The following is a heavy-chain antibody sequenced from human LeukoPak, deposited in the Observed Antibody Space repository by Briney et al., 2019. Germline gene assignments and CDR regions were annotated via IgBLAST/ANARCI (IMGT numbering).Heavy chain of an antibody. CDR3: AAASEIVVVTADAFDI. D-gene: IGHD2-21*02. V-gene: IGHV1-58*02. Sequence: ASVKVSCKASGFTFTSSAMQWVRQARGQRLEWIGWIVVGSGNTNYAQKFQERVTITRDMSTSTAYMELSSLRSEDTAVYCCAAASEIVVVTADAFDIWGQGTMVTVSS. CDR1: GFTFTSSA. J-gene: IGHJ3*02. CDR2: IVVGSGNT.